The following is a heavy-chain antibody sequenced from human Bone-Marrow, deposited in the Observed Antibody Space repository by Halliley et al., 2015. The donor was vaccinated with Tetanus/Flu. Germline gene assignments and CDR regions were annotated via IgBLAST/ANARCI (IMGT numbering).Heavy chain of an antibody. CDR1: GGSISSGTHY. Sequence: TLSLTCTVTGGSISSGTHYWGWIRQSPGKGLEWIGIVYYSGTAYYNPYSPPLESRVTISVDTSKNQFSLRVKSVTAADTAVYYCARHDLFGVAPDHGGQGTRVTVSS. CDR2: VYYSGTA. D-gene: IGHD3-3*01. V-gene: IGHV4-39*01. CDR3: ARHDLFGVAPDH. J-gene: IGHJ4*02.